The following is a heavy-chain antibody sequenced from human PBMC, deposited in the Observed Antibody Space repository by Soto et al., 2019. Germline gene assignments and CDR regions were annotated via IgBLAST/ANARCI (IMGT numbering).Heavy chain of an antibody. J-gene: IGHJ4*02. CDR2: IYYSGST. Sequence: SETLSLTCTVSGGSISSSSYYWGWIRQPPGKGLEWIGSIYYSGSTYYNPSLKSRVTISVDTSKNQFSLKLSSVTAADTAVYYCARRGRSYYDSSGYFYYFDYWGQGTLVTVSS. CDR3: ARRGRSYYDSSGYFYYFDY. CDR1: GGSISSSSYY. D-gene: IGHD3-22*01. V-gene: IGHV4-39*01.